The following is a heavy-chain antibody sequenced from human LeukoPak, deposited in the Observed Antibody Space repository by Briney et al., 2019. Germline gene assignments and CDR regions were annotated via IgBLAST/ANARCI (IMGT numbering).Heavy chain of an antibody. CDR3: ARDSYQDYYGRFDP. CDR1: GFSFSNHG. CDR2: IWDDGNNK. V-gene: IGHV3-33*01. D-gene: IGHD3-10*01. Sequence: GGSLRLSCAAAGFSFSNHGMHWVRQAPGKRLEWVAVIWDDGNNKRYANSVNGRFTISRDNSENTLYLQMNGLTAEDTAMYYCARDSYQDYYGRFDPWGQGTLVIVSS. J-gene: IGHJ5*02.